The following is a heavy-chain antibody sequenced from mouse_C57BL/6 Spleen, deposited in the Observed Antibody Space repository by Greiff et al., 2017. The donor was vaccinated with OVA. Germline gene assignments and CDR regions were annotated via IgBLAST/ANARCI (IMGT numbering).Heavy chain of an antibody. D-gene: IGHD3-2*02. CDR3: ARQLRGGYAMDY. CDR2: IDPSDSYT. J-gene: IGHJ4*01. V-gene: IGHV1-50*01. Sequence: VKLQQSGAELVKPGASVKLSCKASGYTFTSYWMQWVKQRPGQGLEWIGEIDPSDSYTNYNQKFKGKATLTVDTSSSTAYMQLSSLTSEDSAVYYCARQLRGGYAMDYWGQGTSVTVSS. CDR1: GYTFTSYW.